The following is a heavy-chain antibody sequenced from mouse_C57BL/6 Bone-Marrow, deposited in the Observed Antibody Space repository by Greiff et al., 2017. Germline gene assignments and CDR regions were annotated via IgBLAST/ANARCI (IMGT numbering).Heavy chain of an antibody. D-gene: IGHD4-1*01. CDR2: INPSSGYT. J-gene: IGHJ4*01. CDR1: GYTFTSYT. Sequence: VQLQQSGAELARPGASVKMSCKASGYTFTSYTMHWVKQRPGQGLEWIGYINPSSGYTKYNQKFKDKATLTADKSSSTAYMQLSSLTSEDSAVYYGARRRKQGRGYAMDYWGQGTSVTVSS. CDR3: ARRRKQGRGYAMDY. V-gene: IGHV1-4*01.